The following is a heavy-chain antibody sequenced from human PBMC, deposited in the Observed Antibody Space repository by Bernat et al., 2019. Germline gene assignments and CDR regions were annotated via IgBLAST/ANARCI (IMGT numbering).Heavy chain of an antibody. D-gene: IGHD3-16*02. V-gene: IGHV4-39*01. Sequence: QLQLQESGPGLVKPSETLSLTCTVSGGSISSSSYYWGWIRQPPGKGLEWIGSIYYSGSTYYNPSLKSRVTISVDTSKNQFSLKLSSVTAADTAVYYCARSMITFGGVIFEGGWFDPWGQGTLVTVSS. CDR3: ARSMITFGGVIFEGGWFDP. J-gene: IGHJ5*02. CDR2: IYYSGST. CDR1: GGSISSSSYY.